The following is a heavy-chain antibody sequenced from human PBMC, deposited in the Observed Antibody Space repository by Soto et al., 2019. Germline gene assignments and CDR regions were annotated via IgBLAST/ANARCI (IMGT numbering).Heavy chain of an antibody. CDR2: ISAYNGNT. V-gene: IGHV1-18*04. CDR3: ARLRSRRRYGMDV. Sequence: ATVKVSCKASCYTFTSYALSWLRQAPGQGLEWMGWISAYNGNTNYAQKLQGRVTMTTDTSTSTAYMELRSLRSDDTAVYYCARLRSRRRYGMDVWGQGTTVTV. J-gene: IGHJ6*02. CDR1: CYTFTSYA.